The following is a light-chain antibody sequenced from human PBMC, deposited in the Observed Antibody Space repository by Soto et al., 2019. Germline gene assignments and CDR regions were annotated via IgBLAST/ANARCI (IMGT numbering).Light chain of an antibody. CDR1: SSDVGNYNY. CDR2: GVS. CDR3: SSFTSSNTHV. Sequence: QSVLTQPASVSGPPGQSITISCTGTSSDVGNYNYVSWYQHHPGKAPKLLISGVSNRPSGISNRFSGSKSGNTAFLTISGLQAEDEGHYYCSSFTSSNTHVFGTGTKVTVL. J-gene: IGLJ1*01. V-gene: IGLV2-14*01.